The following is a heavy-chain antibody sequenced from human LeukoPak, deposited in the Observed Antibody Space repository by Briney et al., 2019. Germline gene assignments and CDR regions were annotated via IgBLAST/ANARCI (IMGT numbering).Heavy chain of an antibody. Sequence: PGGSLRLSCAASGFTFDDYGMSWVRQAPGKGLEWVSGIIWSGGSTGYADSVKGRFTISRDNAKNSLYLQMNSLRAEDTAVYYCASFLADYGDYSDAFDIWGQGTMVTVSS. V-gene: IGHV3-20*04. CDR2: IIWSGGST. CDR3: ASFLADYGDYSDAFDI. J-gene: IGHJ3*02. CDR1: GFTFDDYG. D-gene: IGHD4-17*01.